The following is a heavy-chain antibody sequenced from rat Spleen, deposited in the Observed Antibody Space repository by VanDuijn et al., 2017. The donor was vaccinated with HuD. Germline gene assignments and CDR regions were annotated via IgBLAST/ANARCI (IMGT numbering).Heavy chain of an antibody. J-gene: IGHJ2*01. Sequence: QVQLKESGPGLVQPSQTLSLTCTVSGFSLTSYTVRWVRQPPGNGLEWIAAISSGGSTYSNSALKSRLRISRDTSKCQVFLNMTSLQTEDTAMYFCARSLYRDYSDYWGQGVMVTVSS. CDR3: ARSLYRDYSDY. V-gene: IGHV2-6*01. D-gene: IGHD1-11*01. CDR1: GFSLTSYT. CDR2: ISSGGST.